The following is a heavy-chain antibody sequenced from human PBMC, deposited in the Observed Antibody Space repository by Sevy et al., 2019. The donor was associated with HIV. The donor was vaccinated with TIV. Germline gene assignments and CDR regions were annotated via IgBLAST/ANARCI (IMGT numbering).Heavy chain of an antibody. CDR3: AREGGDFWSVPVDFDYGMDV. Sequence: GGSLRLSCAASGFTFSRYWMHWVRHAPGKGLVWVSRINTHGTNTIYADYVKGRFTISRDNAKNTVSLQMNSLRADDTGVYYCAREGGDFWSVPVDFDYGMDVWFQWTTVTVSS. V-gene: IGHV3-74*01. J-gene: IGHJ6*02. CDR1: GFTFSRYW. CDR2: INTHGTNT. D-gene: IGHD3-3*01.